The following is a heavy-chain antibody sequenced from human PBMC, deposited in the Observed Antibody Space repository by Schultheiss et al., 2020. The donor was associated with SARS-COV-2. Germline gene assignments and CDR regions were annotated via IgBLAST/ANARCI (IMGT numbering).Heavy chain of an antibody. CDR1: GYSFTSYW. J-gene: IGHJ5*02. CDR3: ARHSATDSSSP. Sequence: GESLKISCKASGYSFTSYWIGWVRQMPGKGLEWMGSVFPRDSDTRYSPTFQGQVTVSADKSISTAYLQWSSLKPSDTAIYYCARHSATDSSSPWGQGTLVTVSS. V-gene: IGHV5-51*01. CDR2: VFPRDSDT. D-gene: IGHD6-25*01.